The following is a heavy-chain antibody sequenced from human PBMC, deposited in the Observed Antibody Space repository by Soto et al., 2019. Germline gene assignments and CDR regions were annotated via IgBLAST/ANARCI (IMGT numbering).Heavy chain of an antibody. CDR2: ISGSGGST. J-gene: IGHJ4*02. CDR1: GFTFSSYA. Sequence: EVQLLESGGGLVQPGGSLRLSCAASGFTFSSYAMSWVRQAPGKGLEWVSAISGSGGSTYYADSVKGRFTISRDNSKNTLYLQMNSLRAEETAVYYCASFYSVSRNPPFDYWGQGTLVTVSS. D-gene: IGHD2-21*01. V-gene: IGHV3-23*01. CDR3: ASFYSVSRNPPFDY.